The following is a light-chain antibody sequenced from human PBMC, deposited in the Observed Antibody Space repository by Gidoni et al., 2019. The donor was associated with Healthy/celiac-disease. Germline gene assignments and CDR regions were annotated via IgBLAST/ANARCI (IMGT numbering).Light chain of an antibody. CDR3: QQYGSSLMYT. J-gene: IGKJ2*01. Sequence: NVFSPTPGTLSLSPGERATLSCRASQSVSSSNLAWYQQKPGQAPRLLIYGASSRATGIPDRFSGSGSGTDFTLTISRLEPEDFAVYYCQQYGSSLMYTFGQGTKLEIK. V-gene: IGKV3-20*01. CDR1: QSVSSSN. CDR2: GAS.